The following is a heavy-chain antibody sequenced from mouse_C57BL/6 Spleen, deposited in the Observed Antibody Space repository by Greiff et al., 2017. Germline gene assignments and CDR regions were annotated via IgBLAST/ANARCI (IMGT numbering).Heavy chain of an antibody. J-gene: IGHJ4*01. V-gene: IGHV1-53*01. D-gene: IGHD2-1*01. Sequence: QVQLKQPGTELVKPGASVKLSCKASGYTFTSYWMHWVKQRPGQGLELIGNINPSNGGTNYNEKFKGKATLTVDKSSSTAYMQLSILTSEDSAVYYCARPDGNYYYAMDYWGQGTSVTGAS. CDR3: ARPDGNYYYAMDY. CDR2: INPSNGGT. CDR1: GYTFTSYW.